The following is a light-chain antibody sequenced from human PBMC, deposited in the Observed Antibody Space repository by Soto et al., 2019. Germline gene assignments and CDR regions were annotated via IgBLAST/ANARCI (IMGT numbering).Light chain of an antibody. J-gene: IGKJ1*01. V-gene: IGKV1-39*01. Sequence: DIQMTQSPSSLSASVGDRVTITCRASQSISNNLNWYHQEPGKDPKLLIYAASSLESGVPSRFSGSGSETDFTLTISGLQPGDFATYYCQQSYSVPWTFGQGTKVDIK. CDR2: AAS. CDR1: QSISNN. CDR3: QQSYSVPWT.